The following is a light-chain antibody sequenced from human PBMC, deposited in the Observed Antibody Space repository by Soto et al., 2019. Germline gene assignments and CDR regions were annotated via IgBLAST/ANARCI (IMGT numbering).Light chain of an antibody. Sequence: DMQMTRSPSTLSASVGERVTITCRASESISSWLAWYQQKPGQAPKLLIYDASSMETGVPSRFSGSGSGTDFTLTISSLQPDDFATYYCQQYNSYSWTFGQGTKVDIK. J-gene: IGKJ1*01. CDR3: QQYNSYSWT. CDR1: ESISSW. V-gene: IGKV1-5*01. CDR2: DAS.